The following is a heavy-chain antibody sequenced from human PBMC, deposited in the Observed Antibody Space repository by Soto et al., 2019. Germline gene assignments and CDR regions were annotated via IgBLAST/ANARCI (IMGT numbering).Heavy chain of an antibody. V-gene: IGHV4-59*01. CDR1: GGSITTYY. D-gene: IGHD3-22*01. Sequence: SETLSLTCTVCGGSITTYYWSWIRQPPGKGLEWIGYMFYSGSTNYNPSLKSRVTISVDTSKNQFSLKLSSVTAADTAVYYCARVRGNYYDSSGYYSGEYYFDYWGQGTLVTVS. CDR2: MFYSGST. J-gene: IGHJ4*02. CDR3: ARVRGNYYDSSGYYSGEYYFDY.